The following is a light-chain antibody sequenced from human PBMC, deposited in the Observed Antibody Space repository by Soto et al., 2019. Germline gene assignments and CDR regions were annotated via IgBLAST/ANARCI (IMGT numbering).Light chain of an antibody. J-gene: IGLJ1*01. Sequence: QSVLTQPPSASGTPGQRVSISCSGSSTNIGRNSISWYQNLPGTAPKLLIYNNNQRPSGVPDRFSGSKSGTSASLAISGLQSEDEADYYCAAWDDSLTGPVFGTGTKLTVL. V-gene: IGLV1-44*01. CDR3: AAWDDSLTGPV. CDR1: STNIGRNS. CDR2: NNN.